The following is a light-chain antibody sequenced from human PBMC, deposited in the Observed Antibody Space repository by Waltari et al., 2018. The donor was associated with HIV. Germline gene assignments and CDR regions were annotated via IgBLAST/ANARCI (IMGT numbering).Light chain of an antibody. J-gene: IGKJ5*01. CDR2: AAS. CDR1: QSIDTY. CDR3: QQTYRTPHT. V-gene: IGKV1-39*01. Sequence: DIQMTQSPSSLSASVGDRVTITCRASQSIDTYLNWYHQTPGKAPKLLIFAASNLQGGVPSRFSGSGSGTDFTLTVNSLQPEDFATYYCQQTYRTPHTFGQGTRLAI.